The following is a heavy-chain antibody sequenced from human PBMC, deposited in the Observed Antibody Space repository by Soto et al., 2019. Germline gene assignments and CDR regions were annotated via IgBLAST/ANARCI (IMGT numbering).Heavy chain of an antibody. CDR3: AR. Sequence: QSAGKGLKWMGRIDNSGSTNYNPSLKSRITMSADTSRNQFSLKLSSVTAADTAVYYCARWG. J-gene: IGHJ6*01. CDR2: IDNSGST. V-gene: IGHV4-4*07.